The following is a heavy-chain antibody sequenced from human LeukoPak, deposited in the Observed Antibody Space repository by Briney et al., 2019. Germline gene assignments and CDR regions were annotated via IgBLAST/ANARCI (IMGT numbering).Heavy chain of an antibody. CDR2: ISSSGSTI. CDR3: ARAIDSSLRYFDWFGGVALKGSWFDP. J-gene: IGHJ5*02. CDR1: GFTFSSYE. Sequence: PGRSLRLSCAASGFTFSSYEMNWVRQAPGKGLEWVSYISSSGSTIYYADSVKGRFTISRDNAKNSLYLQMNSLRAEDTAVYYCARAIDSSLRYFDWFGGVALKGSWFDPWGQGTLVTVSS. D-gene: IGHD3-9*01. V-gene: IGHV3-48*03.